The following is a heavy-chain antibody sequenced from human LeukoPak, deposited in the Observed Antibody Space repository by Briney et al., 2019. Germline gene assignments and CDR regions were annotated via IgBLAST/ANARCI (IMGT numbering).Heavy chain of an antibody. D-gene: IGHD6-19*01. CDR2: IRSDGTNR. CDR1: GFTFSSYG. Sequence: GGSLRLSCAASGFTFSSYGMHWVRQAPGKGLECVAFIRSDGTNRYYADSVKGRFTISRDNSRNTLYLQMNSLRPEDTAMYYCARHGVRQWLANWFDPWGQGTLVTVSS. CDR3: ARHGVRQWLANWFDP. J-gene: IGHJ5*02. V-gene: IGHV3-30*02.